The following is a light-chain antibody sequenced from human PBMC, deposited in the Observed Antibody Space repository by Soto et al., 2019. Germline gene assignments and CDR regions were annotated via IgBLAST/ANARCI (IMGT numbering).Light chain of an antibody. V-gene: IGLV2-14*01. CDR1: SSDVGGYNY. Sequence: QSVLTQPASVSGSPGQSITISCTGTSSDVGGYNYVSWYQQHPGKAPKLMIYDVSNRPSGVSNRFSGSKSGNTASLTISGLQAEDKADYYCCSYTSSSTLYVFGTGTKVTVL. J-gene: IGLJ1*01. CDR3: CSYTSSSTLYV. CDR2: DVS.